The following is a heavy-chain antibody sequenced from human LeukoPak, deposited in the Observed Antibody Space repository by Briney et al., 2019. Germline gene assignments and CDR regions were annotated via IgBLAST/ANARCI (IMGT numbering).Heavy chain of an antibody. CDR3: AILVVQETDDAFEI. D-gene: IGHD2-15*01. Sequence: GRSLRLSCAASGFTFSSYGMHWVRQAPGKGLEWVAVISYDGSNKYYADSVKGRFTISRDNSENTLYLQMNSLRAEDTAVYYCAILVVQETDDAFEIWGQGTMVTVSS. CDR1: GFTFSSYG. CDR2: ISYDGSNK. J-gene: IGHJ3*02. V-gene: IGHV3-30*03.